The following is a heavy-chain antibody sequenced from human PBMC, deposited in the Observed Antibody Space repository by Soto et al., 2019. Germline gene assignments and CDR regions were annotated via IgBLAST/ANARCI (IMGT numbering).Heavy chain of an antibody. D-gene: IGHD6-19*01. CDR2: ISSSSSYI. Sequence: GGSLRLSCAASGFTFSSYSMNWVRQAPGKGLEWVSSISSSSSYIYYADSVKGRFTISRDNAKNSLYLQMNSLRAEDTAVYYCARGSAIAVGLDDYWGQGTLVTVSS. J-gene: IGHJ4*02. CDR3: ARGSAIAVGLDDY. CDR1: GFTFSSYS. V-gene: IGHV3-21*01.